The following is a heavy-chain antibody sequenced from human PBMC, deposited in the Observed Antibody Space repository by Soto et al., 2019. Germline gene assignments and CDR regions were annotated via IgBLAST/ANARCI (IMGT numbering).Heavy chain of an antibody. J-gene: IGHJ4*02. CDR1: GYTFTSYY. D-gene: IGHD3-3*02. Sequence: ASVKVSCKASGYTFTSYYMHWVRQAPGQGLEWMGIVNPSGGSTSYAQKFQGRVTMTRDTSTSTVYMELSSLRSEDTAVYYCARDASQGIFGVVERYFDYWGQGTLVTV. CDR3: ARDASQGIFGVVERYFDY. V-gene: IGHV1-46*01. CDR2: VNPSGGST.